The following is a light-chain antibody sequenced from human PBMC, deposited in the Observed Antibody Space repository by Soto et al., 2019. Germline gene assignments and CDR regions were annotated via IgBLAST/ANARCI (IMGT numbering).Light chain of an antibody. V-gene: IGKV3-15*01. CDR1: QNIESN. J-gene: IGKJ4*01. Sequence: DIVMTQSPVTLSVSPGESATLSFRASQNIESNLAWYQQKPGQSPRLLIYTASTRASGIPARFSGSGYGTEFTLTISSLQSEDSAVYYCQQCNNWPPLTFGGGTKVDIK. CDR3: QQCNNWPPLT. CDR2: TAS.